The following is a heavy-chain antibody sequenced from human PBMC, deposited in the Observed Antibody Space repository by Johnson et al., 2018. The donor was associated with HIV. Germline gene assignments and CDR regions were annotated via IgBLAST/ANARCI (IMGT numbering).Heavy chain of an antibody. Sequence: VQLVESGGGVVQPGRSLRLSCAASGFTFSSYGMHWVRQAPGKGLEWVSAIGTAGDTYYPGSVKGRFNISRENAKNSLYLQMHSLRAGDTAVYYCARIAARPLDAFDIWGQGTMVTVSS. D-gene: IGHD6-6*01. CDR3: ARIAARPLDAFDI. V-gene: IGHV3-13*01. J-gene: IGHJ3*02. CDR2: IGTAGDT. CDR1: GFTFSSYG.